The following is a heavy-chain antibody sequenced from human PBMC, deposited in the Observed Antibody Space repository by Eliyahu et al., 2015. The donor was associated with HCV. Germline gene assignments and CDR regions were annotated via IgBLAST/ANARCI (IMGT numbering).Heavy chain of an antibody. CDR2: INPSGGST. Sequence: QVQLVQSGAEVKKPGASVKVSCKASGYPFTSYYMHWVRQAPGQGLEWMGIINPSGGSTSYAQKFQGRVTMTRDTSTSTVYMELSSLRSEDTAVYYCAMEEAVITRGFDYWGQGTLVTVSS. D-gene: IGHD3-22*01. CDR3: AMEEAVITRGFDY. CDR1: GYPFTSYY. V-gene: IGHV1-46*03. J-gene: IGHJ4*02.